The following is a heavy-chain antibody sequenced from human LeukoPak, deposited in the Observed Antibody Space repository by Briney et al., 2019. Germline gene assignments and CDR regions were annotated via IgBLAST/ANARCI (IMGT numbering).Heavy chain of an antibody. D-gene: IGHD6-19*01. J-gene: IGHJ4*02. CDR2: IIGSGGST. V-gene: IGHV3-23*01. CDR1: GFTFSSDA. CDR3: AKVSGYGVAGTGFDY. Sequence: GGSLRLSCAASGFTFSSDAMSWVRQAPGKGLEWVSAIIGSGGSTSYADSVKGRFNISRDNSKNTLYLQMKSLRAEDRAVYYCAKVSGYGVAGTGFDYWGQGTLVTVSS.